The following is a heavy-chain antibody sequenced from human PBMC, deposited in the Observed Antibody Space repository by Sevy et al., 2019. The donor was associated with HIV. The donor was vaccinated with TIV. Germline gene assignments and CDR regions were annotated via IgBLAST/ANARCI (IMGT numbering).Heavy chain of an antibody. J-gene: IGHJ4*02. V-gene: IGHV3-7*01. CDR2: IGPVGSAK. D-gene: IGHD1-26*01. CDR1: GFTFSPYW. Sequence: GGSLRLSCAASGFTFSPYWMTWVRQAPGKGLEWVANIGPVGSAKYFVDSVKARFTSSRDNAKNSLYLQMNSLRADDTAMYYCARGVGLDCWGQGALVTVSS. CDR3: ARGVGLDC.